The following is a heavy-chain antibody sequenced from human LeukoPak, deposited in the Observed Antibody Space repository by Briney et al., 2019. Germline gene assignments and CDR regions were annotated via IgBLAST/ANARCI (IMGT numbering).Heavy chain of an antibody. J-gene: IGHJ4*02. CDR3: ARSRREADGSGSKGMAPFDY. D-gene: IGHD3-10*01. V-gene: IGHV3-30*04. Sequence: PGGSLRLSCAASGFTFSSYAMHWVRQAPGKGLEWVAVISYDGSNKYYADSVKGRFTISRDNAKNSLYLQMNSLRAEDTALYYCARSRREADGSGSKGMAPFDYWGQGTLVTVSS. CDR1: GFTFSSYA. CDR2: ISYDGSNK.